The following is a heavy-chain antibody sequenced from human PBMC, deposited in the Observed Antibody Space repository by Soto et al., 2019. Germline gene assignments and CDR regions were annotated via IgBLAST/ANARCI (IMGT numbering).Heavy chain of an antibody. CDR1: GFTFSSYG. Sequence: GGSLRLSCAASGFTFSSYGMHWVRQAPGKGLEWAAVISYDGSNKYYADSVKGRFTISRDNSKNTLYLQMNSLRAEDTAVYYCAKDSSLYYYGSGPLDYWGQGTLVTVSS. J-gene: IGHJ4*02. CDR3: AKDSSLYYYGSGPLDY. V-gene: IGHV3-30*18. D-gene: IGHD3-10*01. CDR2: ISYDGSNK.